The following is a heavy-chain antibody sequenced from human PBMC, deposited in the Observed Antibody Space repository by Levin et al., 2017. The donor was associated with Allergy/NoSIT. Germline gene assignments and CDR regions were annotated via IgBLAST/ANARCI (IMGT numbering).Heavy chain of an antibody. D-gene: IGHD4-17*01. V-gene: IGHV1-2*02. CDR2: INPNSGGT. J-gene: IGHJ6*03. Sequence: GESLKISCKASGYTFTGYYMHWVRQAPGQGLEWMGWINPNSGGTNYAQKFQGRVTMTRDTSISTAYMELSRLRSDDTAVYYCARTNYGDYGYYYMDVWGKGTTVTVSS. CDR1: GYTFTGYY. CDR3: ARTNYGDYGYYYMDV.